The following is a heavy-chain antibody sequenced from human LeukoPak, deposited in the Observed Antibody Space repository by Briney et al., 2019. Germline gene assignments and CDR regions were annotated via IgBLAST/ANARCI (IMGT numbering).Heavy chain of an antibody. Sequence: ASVKVSCKASGYTFTGYYMHWVRQAPGQGLEWMGWINPNSGGTNYAQKFQGRVTMTRDTSISTAYMELSRLESGDTAVYYCTREGVYAPDPSSYHRDAFDIWGQGTLVIVSS. CDR1: GYTFTGYY. V-gene: IGHV1-2*02. J-gene: IGHJ3*02. CDR3: TREGVYAPDPSSYHRDAFDI. D-gene: IGHD2/OR15-2a*01. CDR2: INPNSGGT.